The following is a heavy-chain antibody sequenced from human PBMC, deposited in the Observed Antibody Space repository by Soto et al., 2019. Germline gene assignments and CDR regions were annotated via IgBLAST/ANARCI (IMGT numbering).Heavy chain of an antibody. Sequence: ASVKVSCKASGYTFTSYYMHWVRRAPGQGLEWMGIINPSGGSTSYAQKFQGRVTMTRDTSTSTVYMELSSLRSEDTAVHYCAKDTATSSVYYYYYGMDVWGQGTTVTVSS. CDR1: GYTFTSYY. CDR2: INPSGGST. D-gene: IGHD3-10*01. J-gene: IGHJ6*02. CDR3: AKDTATSSVYYYYYGMDV. V-gene: IGHV1-46*01.